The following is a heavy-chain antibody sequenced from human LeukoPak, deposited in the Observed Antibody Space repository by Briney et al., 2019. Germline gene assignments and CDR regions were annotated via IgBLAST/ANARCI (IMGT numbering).Heavy chain of an antibody. D-gene: IGHD4-17*01. CDR3: ARGRSYEYGDYDY. J-gene: IGHJ4*02. V-gene: IGHV4-34*01. Sequence: PSETLSLTCAVYGGAFSGYSWSWIRQPPGKGLEWIGEIDPNGTTNYIPSLKSRVTLSEDTSKNQFSLNLNSVTAADTAIYYCARGRSYEYGDYDYWGQGTLVTVSS. CDR2: IDPNGTT. CDR1: GGAFSGYS.